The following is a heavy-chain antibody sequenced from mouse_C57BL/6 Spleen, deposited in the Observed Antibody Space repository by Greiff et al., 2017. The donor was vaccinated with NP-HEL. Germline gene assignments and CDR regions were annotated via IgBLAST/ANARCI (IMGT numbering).Heavy chain of an antibody. D-gene: IGHD2-5*01. V-gene: IGHV1-52*01. J-gene: IGHJ2*01. CDR2: IDPSDSET. CDR3: ARSAYYSNSFDY. CDR1: GYTFTSYW. Sequence: QVQLQQPGAELVRPGSSVQLSCKASGYTFTSYWMHWVKQRPIQGLEWIGNIDPSDSETHYNQKFKDKATLTVDKSSSTAYMQLSSLTSEDSAVYYCARSAYYSNSFDYWGQGTTLTVSS.